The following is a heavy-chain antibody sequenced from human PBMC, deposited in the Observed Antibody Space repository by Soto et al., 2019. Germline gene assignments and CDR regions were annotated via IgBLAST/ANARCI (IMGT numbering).Heavy chain of an antibody. CDR2: IIPIFGTA. V-gene: IGHV1-69*13. Sequence: SVKVSCKASGGTFSSYAISWVRQAPGQGLEWMGGIIPIFGTANYAQKFQGRVTITADESTSTAYMELSSLRSEDTAVYYCARDGGYSSSWYPTKYGMDVWGQGTTVTVSS. CDR1: GGTFSSYA. CDR3: ARDGGYSSSWYPTKYGMDV. J-gene: IGHJ6*02. D-gene: IGHD6-13*01.